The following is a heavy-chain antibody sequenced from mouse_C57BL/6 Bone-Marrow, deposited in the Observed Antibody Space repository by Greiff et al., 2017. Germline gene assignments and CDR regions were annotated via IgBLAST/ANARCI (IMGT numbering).Heavy chain of an antibody. V-gene: IGHV5-17*01. CDR1: GFTFSDYG. CDR2: ISSGSSTI. J-gene: IGHJ3*01. CDR3: ARQGYYGSSYVWFAY. Sequence: DVQLVESGGGLVKPGGSLKLSCAASGFTFSDYGMHWVRQAPEKGLEWVAYISSGSSTIYYADTVKGRFTISRDNAKNTLFLQMTSLMSEDTAMYYCARQGYYGSSYVWFAYWGQGTLVTVSA. D-gene: IGHD1-1*01.